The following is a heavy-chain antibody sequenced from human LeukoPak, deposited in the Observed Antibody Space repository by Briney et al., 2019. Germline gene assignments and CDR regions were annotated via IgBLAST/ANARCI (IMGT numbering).Heavy chain of an antibody. CDR3: AKWEDTAMVGGAFDI. V-gene: IGHV3-30*18. D-gene: IGHD5-18*01. J-gene: IGHJ3*02. CDR2: ISYDGSNK. Sequence: GGSLRLSCAASGFTFSSYGMHWVRQAPGKGLEWVAVISYDGSNKYYADSVKGRLTISRDNSKNTLYLQMNSLRAEDTAVYYCAKWEDTAMVGGAFDIWGQGTMVTVSS. CDR1: GFTFSSYG.